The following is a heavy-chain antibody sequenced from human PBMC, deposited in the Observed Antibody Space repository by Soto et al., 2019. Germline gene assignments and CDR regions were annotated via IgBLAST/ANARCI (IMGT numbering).Heavy chain of an antibody. CDR3: AKDTLSGYLGQNDAFDI. CDR2: ISGSGGST. J-gene: IGHJ3*02. Sequence: EVQLLESGGGLVQPGGSLRLSCAASGFTFSSYAMSWVRQAPGKGLEWVSAISGSGGSTYYADSVKGRFTISRDNSKNTLYLQMNSLRAEDTAVYYCAKDTLSGYLGQNDAFDIWGQGTMVTVSS. CDR1: GFTFSSYA. D-gene: IGHD3-22*01. V-gene: IGHV3-23*01.